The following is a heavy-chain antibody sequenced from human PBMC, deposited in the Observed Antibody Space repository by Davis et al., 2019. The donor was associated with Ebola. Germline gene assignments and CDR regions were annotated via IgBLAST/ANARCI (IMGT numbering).Heavy chain of an antibody. Sequence: SETLSLTCAVYGGSFSGYYWSWIRQPPGKGLEWIGEINHSGSTNYNPSLKSRVTISVDTSKNQFSLKLSSVTAADTAVYYCARGFLEWLTIRYYYYYYMDVWGKGTTVTVSS. CDR1: GGSFSGYY. CDR2: INHSGST. CDR3: ARGFLEWLTIRYYYYYYMDV. J-gene: IGHJ6*03. D-gene: IGHD3-3*01. V-gene: IGHV4-34*01.